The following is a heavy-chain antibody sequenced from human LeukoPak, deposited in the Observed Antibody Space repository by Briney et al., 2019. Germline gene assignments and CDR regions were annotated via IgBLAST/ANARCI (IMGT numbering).Heavy chain of an antibody. V-gene: IGHV1-2*02. CDR1: GYTFTGYY. J-gene: IGHJ6*03. CDR3: ARDLLPGSYRYRYYYYYMDV. Sequence: GGSVKVSCKASGYTFTGYYMHWVRQAPGQGLEWMGWINPNSGGTNYAQKFQGRVTMTRDTSISTAYMELSRLRSDDTAVYYCARDLLPGSYRYRYYYYYMDVWGKGTTVTVSS. D-gene: IGHD3-16*02. CDR2: INPNSGGT.